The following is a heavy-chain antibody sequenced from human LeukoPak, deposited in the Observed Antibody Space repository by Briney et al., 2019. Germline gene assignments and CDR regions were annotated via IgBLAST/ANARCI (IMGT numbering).Heavy chain of an antibody. D-gene: IGHD2-2*01. CDR3: ASVPAAKSNYYYYYMDV. V-gene: IGHV1-69*05. Sequence: GASVKVSCKASGGTFSSYAISWVRQAPGQGLEWMGGIIPIFGTANYAQKFQGRVTITTDESTSTAYTELSSLRSEDTAVYYCASVPAAKSNYYYYYMDVWGKGTTVTVSS. CDR1: GGTFSSYA. CDR2: IIPIFGTA. J-gene: IGHJ6*03.